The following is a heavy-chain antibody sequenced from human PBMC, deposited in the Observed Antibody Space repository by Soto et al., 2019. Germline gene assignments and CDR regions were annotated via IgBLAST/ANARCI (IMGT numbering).Heavy chain of an antibody. Sequence: NPSETLSLTCTVSGGSISSSSYYWGWIRQPPGKGLEWIGSIYYSGSTYYNPSLKSRVTISVDTSKNQFSLKLSSVTAADTAVYYCARHYLEATIIYFDYWGQGTLVTVSS. CDR2: IYYSGST. V-gene: IGHV4-39*01. CDR3: ARHYLEATIIYFDY. D-gene: IGHD5-12*01. J-gene: IGHJ4*02. CDR1: GGSISSSSYY.